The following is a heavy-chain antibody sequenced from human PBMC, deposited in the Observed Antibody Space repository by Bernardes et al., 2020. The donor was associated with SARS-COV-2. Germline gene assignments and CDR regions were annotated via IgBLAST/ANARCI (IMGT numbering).Heavy chain of an antibody. CDR2: INHSGST. CDR1: GGSISSSSYY. CDR3: ARPTDCSSTTCIGGFDY. D-gene: IGHD2-2*01. J-gene: IGHJ4*02. Sequence: ETLSLTCTVSGGSISSSSYYWSWIRQPPGKGLEWIGEINHSGSTTYNPSLKSRVTISVDTSKNQFSLRLSSVTAADTAVYYCARPTDCSSTTCIGGFDYWGQGDMVTVSS. V-gene: IGHV4-39*07.